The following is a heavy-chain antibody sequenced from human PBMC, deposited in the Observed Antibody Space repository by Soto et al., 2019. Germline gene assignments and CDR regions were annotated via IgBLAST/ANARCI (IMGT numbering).Heavy chain of an antibody. V-gene: IGHV1-69*19. D-gene: IGHD3-10*01. CDR1: GGTFNTYA. Sequence: QVQLVQSGAEMKKPGSSVKVSCQSSGGTFNTYAMNWVRQAPGQGPEWMGDISPMVGAANYAPKFQGRVTITADESTGTSYMQLSSLTSEDPALYFCAREVQVHTPAFVYWGQGTLVTVSS. J-gene: IGHJ4*02. CDR3: AREVQVHTPAFVY. CDR2: ISPMVGAA.